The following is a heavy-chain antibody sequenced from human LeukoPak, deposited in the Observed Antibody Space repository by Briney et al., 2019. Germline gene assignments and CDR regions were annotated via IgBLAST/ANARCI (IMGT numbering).Heavy chain of an antibody. CDR1: GYSISSDYY. D-gene: IGHD3-10*01. CDR2: IYQTGST. V-gene: IGHV4-38-2*02. CDR3: ARYVSITMIRGVTFDY. J-gene: IGHJ4*02. Sequence: SETLSLTCTVSGYSISSDYYWGWIRQPPGKGLEWIGNIYQTGSTYYNPSLTSRVTISIDTSKNQFSLKLSSVTAADTAVYYCARYVSITMIRGVTFDYWGQGALVTVSP.